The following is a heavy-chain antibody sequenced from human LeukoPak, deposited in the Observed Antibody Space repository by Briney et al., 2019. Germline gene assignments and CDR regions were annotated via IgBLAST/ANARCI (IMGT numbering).Heavy chain of an antibody. J-gene: IGHJ4*02. D-gene: IGHD3-22*01. CDR3: AKDTRPLYYDSSGFFDY. Sequence: PGGSLRLSCAASGFTFSSYAMSWVRQAPGKGLEWVSAISGSGGSTYYADSVKGRFTISRDNAKNSLYLQMNSLRAEDTALYYCAKDTRPLYYDSSGFFDYWGQGTLVTVSS. V-gene: IGHV3-23*01. CDR2: ISGSGGST. CDR1: GFTFSSYA.